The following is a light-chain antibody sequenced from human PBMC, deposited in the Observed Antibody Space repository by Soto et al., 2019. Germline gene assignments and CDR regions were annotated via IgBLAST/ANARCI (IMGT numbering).Light chain of an antibody. Sequence: QSALTQPPSASGSPGQSVTISCAGTSSDVGGYDYVSWYQQHPGKAPKLIIYEVNKRPSGVPDRFSGSKSANTASLTVSGLQAAEEDAYYCSSYAGSNNLRMFGGGTKVTVL. CDR2: EVN. CDR3: SSYAGSNNLRM. V-gene: IGLV2-8*01. J-gene: IGLJ3*02. CDR1: SSDVGGYDY.